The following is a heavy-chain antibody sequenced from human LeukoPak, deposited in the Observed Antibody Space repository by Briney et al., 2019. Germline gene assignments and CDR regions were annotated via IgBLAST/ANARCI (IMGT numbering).Heavy chain of an antibody. CDR1: GGTFSSYA. Sequence: ASVKVSCKASGGTFSSYAITWVRQAPGQGLEWMGGIIPIFGTANYAQKFQGRVTITTDESTSTAYMELSSLRSEDTAVYYCARDLFTGDQYYGYWGQGTLVTVSS. CDR2: IIPIFGTA. V-gene: IGHV1-69*05. CDR3: ARDLFTGDQYYGY. J-gene: IGHJ4*02. D-gene: IGHD3-16*01.